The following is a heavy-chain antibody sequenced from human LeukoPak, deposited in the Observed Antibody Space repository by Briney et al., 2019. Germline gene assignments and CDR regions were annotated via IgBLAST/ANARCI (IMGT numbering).Heavy chain of an antibody. J-gene: IGHJ4*02. CDR1: GYTFTSYY. D-gene: IGHD4-11*01. CDR3: ARQQGLQNLNFDY. Sequence: ASVKVSCKTSGYTFTSYYIHWVRQAPGQGLEWMGIINPIGGTTDYPQKFQGRVTMTRDTSTSTVYMELSSLSPEDTAVYYCARQQGLQNLNFDYWGQGTLVTVSS. V-gene: IGHV1-46*01. CDR2: INPIGGTT.